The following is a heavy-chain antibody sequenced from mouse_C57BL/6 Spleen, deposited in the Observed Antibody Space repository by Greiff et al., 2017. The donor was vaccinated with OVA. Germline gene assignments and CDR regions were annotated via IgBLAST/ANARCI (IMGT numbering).Heavy chain of an antibody. CDR1: GFTFSSYA. CDR2: ISSGGDYI. D-gene: IGHD1-1*01. V-gene: IGHV5-9-1*02. CDR3: TRGYYGSPAWFAY. Sequence: VQLKESGAGLVKPGGSLKLSCAASGFTFSSYAMSWVRQTPEKRLEWVAYISSGGDYIYYADTVKGRFTISRDNARNTLYLQMSSLKSEDTAMYYCTRGYYGSPAWFAYWGQGTLVTVSA. J-gene: IGHJ3*01.